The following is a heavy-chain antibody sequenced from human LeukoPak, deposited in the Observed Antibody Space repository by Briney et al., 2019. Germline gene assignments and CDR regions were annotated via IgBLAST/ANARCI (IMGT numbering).Heavy chain of an antibody. D-gene: IGHD4-23*01. CDR2: ISYDGKDK. CDR1: GFTFSSYG. J-gene: IGHJ4*02. V-gene: IGHV3-30*18. CDR3: AKPTTVLTSYYFDY. Sequence: HTGGSLRLSCAASGFTFSSYGMQWVRQAPGKGLEGVAIISYDGKDKFYEDSVKGRFTISRDNSKNTLYLQMNNLRAEDTAVYYCAKPTTVLTSYYFDYWGQGTLVTVSS.